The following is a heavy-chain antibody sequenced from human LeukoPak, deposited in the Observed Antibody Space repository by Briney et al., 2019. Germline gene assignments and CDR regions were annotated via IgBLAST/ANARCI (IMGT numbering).Heavy chain of an antibody. CDR1: GFTFSSYA. CDR3: AKVSGDYYDSSGYYLEAFDI. CDR2: ISGSGGST. Sequence: GGSLRLSCAASGFTFSSYAMSWVRQAPGKGLEWVSAISGSGGSTYCADSVKGRFTISRDNSKNTLYLQMNSLRAEDTAVYYCAKVSGDYYDSSGYYLEAFDIWGQGTMVTVSS. V-gene: IGHV3-23*01. J-gene: IGHJ3*02. D-gene: IGHD3-22*01.